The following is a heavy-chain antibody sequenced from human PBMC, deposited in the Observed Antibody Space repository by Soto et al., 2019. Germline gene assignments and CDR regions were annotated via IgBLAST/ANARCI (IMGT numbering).Heavy chain of an antibody. J-gene: IGHJ3*02. CDR1: GGSFSNHA. V-gene: IGHV1-69*12. CDR3: AREVAAEGTFREDVFDI. CDR2: IIPIFSTT. D-gene: IGHD6-13*01. Sequence: QVHLVQSGAEVKKPGSSVKVSCKASGGSFSNHAINWVRQAPGQGLEWMGRIIPIFSTTNYAQKFQGRVTFTADESTVTAYMELSIFKQDDTAKSYCAREVAAEGTFREDVFDIWGHGTRVTVSS.